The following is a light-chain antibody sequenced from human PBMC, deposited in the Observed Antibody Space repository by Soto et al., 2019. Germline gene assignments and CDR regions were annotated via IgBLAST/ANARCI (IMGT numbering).Light chain of an antibody. CDR2: DVS. V-gene: IGLV2-11*01. CDR3: CSYVGSYTFGYV. J-gene: IGLJ1*01. CDR1: SSDVGGYNY. Sequence: QSALTQPRSVSRSPGQSVTISCTGTSSDVGGYNYVSWYQHHPGKAPKLMIFDVSKRPSGVPDRYSGSKSGNTASLTLSGLQAEDEADYYCCSYVGSYTFGYVFGTGTKVTVL.